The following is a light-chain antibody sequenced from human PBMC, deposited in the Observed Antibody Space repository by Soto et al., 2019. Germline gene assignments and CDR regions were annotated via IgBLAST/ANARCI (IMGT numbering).Light chain of an antibody. V-gene: IGLV2-11*01. CDR3: CSYAGKSYV. Sequence: QSVLTQPRSVSGSPGQSVTISCTGTSSDVGTYNYVSWYQQHPGKAPKVMVFDVSRRSSGVPDRFSGSKSGNTASLTISGLQTEDEADYYCCSYAGKSYVFGTGTKLTVL. CDR2: DVS. J-gene: IGLJ1*01. CDR1: SSDVGTYNY.